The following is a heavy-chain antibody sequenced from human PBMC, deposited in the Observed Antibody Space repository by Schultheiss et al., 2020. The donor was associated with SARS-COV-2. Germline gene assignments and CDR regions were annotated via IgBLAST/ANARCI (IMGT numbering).Heavy chain of an antibody. CDR1: GFTFSDYY. V-gene: IGHV3-23*01. CDR2: ISGSGGST. CDR3: AKGHSYGPTGIFDP. D-gene: IGHD5-18*01. J-gene: IGHJ5*02. Sequence: GGSLRLSCAASGFTFSDYYMSWIRQAPGKGLEWVSAISGSGGSTYYADSVKGRFTISRDNSKNTLYLQMNSLRAEDTAVYYCAKGHSYGPTGIFDPWGQGTLVTVSS.